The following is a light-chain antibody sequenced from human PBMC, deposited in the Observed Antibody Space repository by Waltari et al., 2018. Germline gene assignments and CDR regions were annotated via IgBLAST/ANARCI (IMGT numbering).Light chain of an antibody. CDR3: QQANSFPRT. CDR1: QAISSW. CDR2: AAS. J-gene: IGKJ1*01. Sequence: DIQMTQSPSSVSASVGDSVTITCRASQAISSWLAWFQHKPGKAPKLLIYAASSLQSGVPSRFSGSGSGTDFTLTISSLQPEDFATYYCQQANSFPRTFGQGTKVEIK. V-gene: IGKV1-12*01.